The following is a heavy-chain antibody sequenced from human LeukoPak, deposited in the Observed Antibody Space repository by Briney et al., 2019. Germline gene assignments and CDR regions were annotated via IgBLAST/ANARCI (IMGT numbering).Heavy chain of an antibody. Sequence: ASVKVSCKAPGYTFTSYYMHWVRQAPGQGLEWMGIINPSGGSTSYAQKFQGRVTMTRDTSTSTVYMELSSLRSEDTAVYYCARALATYYYDSSGYQGGYFQHWGQGTLVTVSS. J-gene: IGHJ1*01. CDR2: INPSGGST. D-gene: IGHD3-22*01. CDR3: ARALATYYYDSSGYQGGYFQH. V-gene: IGHV1-46*01. CDR1: GYTFTSYY.